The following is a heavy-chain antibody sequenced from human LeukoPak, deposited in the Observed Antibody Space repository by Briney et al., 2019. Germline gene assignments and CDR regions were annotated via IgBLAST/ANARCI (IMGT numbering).Heavy chain of an antibody. D-gene: IGHD3-10*01. J-gene: IGHJ4*02. V-gene: IGHV4-59*01. Sequence: SETLSLTCTVSGGSISSYYWSWIRQPPGKGLEWIGYIYNSGSTNYNPSLKSRVTISVDTSKNQFSLKLTSVTAADTAVYYCAREFYYGSGTYGHRSLDYWGQGALVTVSS. CDR2: IYNSGST. CDR3: AREFYYGSGTYGHRSLDY. CDR1: GGSISSYY.